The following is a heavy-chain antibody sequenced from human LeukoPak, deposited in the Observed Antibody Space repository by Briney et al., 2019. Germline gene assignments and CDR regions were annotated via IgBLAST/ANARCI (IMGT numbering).Heavy chain of an antibody. D-gene: IGHD2-15*01. V-gene: IGHV4-59*01. CDR3: ARGITIVAATAFDY. CDR1: GGSISSYY. Sequence: SETLSLTCTVSGGSISSYYWGWIRQPPGKGLEWIGYIYYSGSTNYNPSLKSRVTISVDTSKNQFSLKLSSVTAADTAVYYCARGITIVAATAFDYWGQGTLVTVSS. CDR2: IYYSGST. J-gene: IGHJ4*02.